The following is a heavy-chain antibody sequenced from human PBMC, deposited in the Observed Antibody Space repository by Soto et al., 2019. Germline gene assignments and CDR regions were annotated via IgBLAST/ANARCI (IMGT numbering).Heavy chain of an antibody. Sequence: TSETLSLTCTVSGFSLSSYYWSWLRPPAGKGLEWIGRIYTSGSTNYNPSLKSRVTMSVDTSKNQFSLKLSSVTAADTAVYYCARDWNDNYFDYWGQGNLVPFS. CDR1: GFSLSSYY. J-gene: IGHJ4*02. CDR2: IYTSGST. D-gene: IGHD1-1*01. CDR3: ARDWNDNYFDY. V-gene: IGHV4-4*07.